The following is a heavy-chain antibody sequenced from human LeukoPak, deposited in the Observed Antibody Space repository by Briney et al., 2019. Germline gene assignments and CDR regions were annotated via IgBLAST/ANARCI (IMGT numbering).Heavy chain of an antibody. D-gene: IGHD3-10*01. Sequence: VASVKVSCKASGYTFTGYYMHWVRQAPGQGLEWMGWISAYNGNTNYAQKLQGRVTMTTDTSTSTAYMELRSLRSDDTAVYYCARDRGPVDYWGQGTLVTVSS. CDR2: ISAYNGNT. CDR1: GYTFTGYY. CDR3: ARDRGPVDY. J-gene: IGHJ4*02. V-gene: IGHV1-18*04.